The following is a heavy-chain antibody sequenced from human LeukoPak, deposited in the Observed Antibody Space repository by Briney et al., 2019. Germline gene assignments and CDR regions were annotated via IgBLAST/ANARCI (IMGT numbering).Heavy chain of an antibody. CDR1: GASINSDGYY. CDR3: ARGGEGYYDSSGSYY. D-gene: IGHD3-22*01. CDR2: IFHGGGT. J-gene: IGHJ4*02. V-gene: IGHV4-30-2*01. Sequence: SETLSLTCSVSGASINSDGYYWSWTRHPPGKGLEWIGYIFHGGGTYYNPSLKSRVTISVDRSKNQFSLNLRSVTAADTAVYYCARGGEGYYDSSGSYYWGQGTLVTVSS.